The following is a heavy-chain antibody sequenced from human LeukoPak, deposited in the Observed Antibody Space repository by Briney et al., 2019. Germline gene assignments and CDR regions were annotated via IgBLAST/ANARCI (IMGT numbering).Heavy chain of an antibody. J-gene: IGHJ4*02. D-gene: IGHD4-17*01. CDR1: GDTFTNYE. CDR3: ARVHDYGDYDPDY. CDR2: MNHKSGKT. V-gene: IGHV1-8*01. Sequence: ASLKVSCKASGDTFTNYEINWVRQAPGQGLEWMGWMNHKSGKTGYGQKFQGRVTMTRNTSITTAYVELSSVRPEDTAVYFCARVHDYGDYDPDYWGQGTLVTVSS.